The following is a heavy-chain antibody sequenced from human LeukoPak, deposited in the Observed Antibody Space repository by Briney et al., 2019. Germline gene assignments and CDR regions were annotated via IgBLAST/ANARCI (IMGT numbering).Heavy chain of an antibody. V-gene: IGHV1-3*01. Sequence: ASVKVSCKASGYTFTNYAIHWVRQAPGQRLERMGWINAGNGNTKYSQKFQGRVSITRDTSASTTYMELSSLRSEDTAVYYCARVWQLVRGVFDYWGQGTLVTVSS. CDR1: GYTFTNYA. CDR3: ARVWQLVRGVFDY. J-gene: IGHJ4*02. CDR2: INAGNGNT. D-gene: IGHD6-6*01.